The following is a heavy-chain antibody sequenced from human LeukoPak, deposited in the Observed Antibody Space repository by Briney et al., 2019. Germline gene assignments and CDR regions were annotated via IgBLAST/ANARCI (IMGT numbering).Heavy chain of an antibody. CDR1: GFTFSSYA. Sequence: PGRSLRLSCAASGFTFSSYAMHWVRQAPGKGLEWVAVISYDGSNKYYADSVKGRFTISRDNSKNTLYLQMNSLRAEDTAVYYCARDRMIVVVGYAFDIWGQGTMVTVSS. D-gene: IGHD3-22*01. J-gene: IGHJ3*02. CDR2: ISYDGSNK. CDR3: ARDRMIVVVGYAFDI. V-gene: IGHV3-30*04.